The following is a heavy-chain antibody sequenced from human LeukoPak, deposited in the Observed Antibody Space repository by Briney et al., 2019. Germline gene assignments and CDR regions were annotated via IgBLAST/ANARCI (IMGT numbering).Heavy chain of an antibody. Sequence: ASVTVSCKASGYTFTSYGISWVRQAPGPGLEWMGWITPYNGNTNYAHNLQGRVTMTTDTSTTTAYMEVRSLRADDTAVHYCARDSRNHYVDSWGQGTLVTVSS. V-gene: IGHV1-18*04. CDR2: ITPYNGNT. CDR1: GYTFTSYG. J-gene: IGHJ4*02. D-gene: IGHD3-16*01. CDR3: ARDSRNHYVDS.